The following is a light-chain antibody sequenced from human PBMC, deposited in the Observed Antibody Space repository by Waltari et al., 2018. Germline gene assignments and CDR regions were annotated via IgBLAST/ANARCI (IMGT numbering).Light chain of an antibody. CDR1: QSLLHSAGKTY. CDR2: EFS. CDR3: MQIIQLPRT. J-gene: IGKJ1*01. Sequence: DIVMTQTPLSLSVTPGQPASISCKSSQSLLHSAGKTYLDWYLQKPGQPPQLLIDEFSNRFSGVPERFSGSGSGTDFTLKISRVEAEDVGVYYCMQIIQLPRTFGQGTKVEIK. V-gene: IGKV2D-29*01.